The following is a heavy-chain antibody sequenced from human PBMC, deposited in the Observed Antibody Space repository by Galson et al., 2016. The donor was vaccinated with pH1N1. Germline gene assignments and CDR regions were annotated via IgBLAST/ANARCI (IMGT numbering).Heavy chain of an antibody. CDR3: VRIGRSYDTYFYDSGMDV. Sequence: SXRLSCAASGFTFNSYWMTWVRQAPGKGLEWVASIKQDGSETYYVDXVRGRFTVSRDNAKNSLNLQMNRPRAEDTAVYYCVRIGRSYDTYFYDSGMDVWGQGTTVTVSS. J-gene: IGHJ6*02. CDR1: GFTFNSYW. CDR2: IKQDGSET. V-gene: IGHV3-7*01. D-gene: IGHD2-15*01.